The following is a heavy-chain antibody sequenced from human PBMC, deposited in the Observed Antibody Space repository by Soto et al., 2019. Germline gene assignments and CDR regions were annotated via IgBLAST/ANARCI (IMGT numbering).Heavy chain of an antibody. Sequence: GGSLRLSCAASGFTFSSYGMHWVRQAPGKGLEWVAVIWYDGSNKYYVDSVKGRFTISRDNSKNTLYLQMNSLRAEDTAVYYCARGGNIAAAVYFDYWGQGTLVTVSS. CDR1: GFTFSSYG. CDR2: IWYDGSNK. D-gene: IGHD6-13*01. J-gene: IGHJ4*02. CDR3: ARGGNIAAAVYFDY. V-gene: IGHV3-33*01.